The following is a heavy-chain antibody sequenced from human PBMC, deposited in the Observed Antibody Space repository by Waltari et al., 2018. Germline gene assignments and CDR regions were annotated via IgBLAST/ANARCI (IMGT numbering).Heavy chain of an antibody. Sequence: EVQVVESGGGLVKPGGSLRLSCAASGFTFSNAYITWVRQAPGKGLEWVGRIKTKADGGTTDYAAPVKGRFTISRDDSRNTLYLQINNLKTEDTAVYYCSTEMATIRGPFDFWGQGTLVTVSS. CDR1: GFTFSNAY. V-gene: IGHV3-15*01. J-gene: IGHJ4*02. CDR2: IKTKADGGTT. D-gene: IGHD5-12*01. CDR3: STEMATIRGPFDF.